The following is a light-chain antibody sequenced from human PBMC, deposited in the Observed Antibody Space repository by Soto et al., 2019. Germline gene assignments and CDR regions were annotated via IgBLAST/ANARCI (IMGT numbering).Light chain of an antibody. CDR3: QEYNYWHPIT. CDR2: GAS. V-gene: IGKV3-15*01. Sequence: SLTVSPGGTITLTCGSSTGAVTSGHYPYWFQQKPGQAPRLLIYGASTRATGIPVRFSGSGSGTEFTLTITSLQSEDSAVYYGQEYNYWHPITFGGGTKVDIK. CDR1: TGAVTS. J-gene: IGKJ4*01.